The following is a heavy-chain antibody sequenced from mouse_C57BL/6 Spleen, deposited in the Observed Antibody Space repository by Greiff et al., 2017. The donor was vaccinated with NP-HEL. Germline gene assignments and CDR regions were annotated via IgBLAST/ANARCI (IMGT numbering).Heavy chain of an antibody. CDR1: GFTFSDYG. CDR3: ARNGRYAMDY. D-gene: IGHD1-2*01. CDR2: ISSGSSTI. Sequence: EVKVVESGGGLVKPGGSLKLSCAASGFTFSDYGMHWVRQAPEKGLEWVAYISSGSSTIYYADTVKGRFTISRDNAKNTLFLQMTSLRSEDTAMYYCARNGRYAMDYWGQGTSVTVSS. V-gene: IGHV5-17*01. J-gene: IGHJ4*01.